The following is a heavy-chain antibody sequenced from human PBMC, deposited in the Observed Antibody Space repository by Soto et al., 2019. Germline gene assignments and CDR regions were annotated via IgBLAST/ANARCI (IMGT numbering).Heavy chain of an antibody. Sequence: QVQLQESGPGLVKPSGTLSLTCAVSGVSISSHDWWTWVRQPPGKGLEWIGESHQSGNTNYNSSLGSRVTITVDKSKDQFSLKLGPFTLADTAVDFCANWDCSRFYWGQGTLVTVSS. D-gene: IGHD6-13*01. CDR3: ANWDCSRFY. CDR2: SHQSGNT. CDR1: GVSISSHDW. V-gene: IGHV4-4*02. J-gene: IGHJ4*02.